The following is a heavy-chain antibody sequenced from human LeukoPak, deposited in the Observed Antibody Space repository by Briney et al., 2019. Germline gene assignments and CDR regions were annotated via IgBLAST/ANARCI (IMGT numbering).Heavy chain of an antibody. D-gene: IGHD6-19*01. CDR1: GGSISSFY. Sequence: PSETLSLTCTVSGGSISSFYWTWIRQPPGKGLECIGHIYYRGGTNYNPSLKGRVTISVDTSKDQFYMKLSSVTAADTAVYYCARMWGATTYSSGWHYFDYWGQGTLVTVSS. CDR2: IYYRGGT. J-gene: IGHJ4*02. V-gene: IGHV4-59*01. CDR3: ARMWGATTYSSGWHYFDY.